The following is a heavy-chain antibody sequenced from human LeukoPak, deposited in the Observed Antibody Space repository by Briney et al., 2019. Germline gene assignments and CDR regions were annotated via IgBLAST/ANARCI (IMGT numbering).Heavy chain of an antibody. CDR1: GGSISSYY. Sequence: SETLSLTCTVSGGSISSYYWSWIRQPPGKGLEWIGYIYYSGSTNYNPSLKSRVTISVDTSKDQFSLKLSSVTAADTAVYYCARGVHGDYRWYFDLWGRGTLVTVSS. V-gene: IGHV4-59*01. CDR3: ARGVHGDYRWYFDL. CDR2: IYYSGST. D-gene: IGHD4-17*01. J-gene: IGHJ2*01.